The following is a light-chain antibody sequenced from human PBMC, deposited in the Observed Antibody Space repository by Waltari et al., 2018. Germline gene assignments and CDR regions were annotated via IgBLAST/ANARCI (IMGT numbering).Light chain of an antibody. CDR2: DDS. CDR3: QVWESSVV. CDR1: RIGSKS. Sequence: SYVLTQPPSVSVAPGQTARITCGGDRIGSKSVYWYQQKPGQAPVLVVFDDSDRPSGISERFSGSISGPTATLTISRVEAGDEADYYCQVWESSVVFGGGTKLTVL. V-gene: IGLV3-21*02. J-gene: IGLJ2*01.